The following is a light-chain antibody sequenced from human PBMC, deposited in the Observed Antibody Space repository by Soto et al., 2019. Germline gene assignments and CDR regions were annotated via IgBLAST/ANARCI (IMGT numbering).Light chain of an antibody. V-gene: IGKV3-20*01. CDR2: GAS. J-gene: IGKJ5*01. CDR3: QQYGSSST. CDR1: QSVSSY. Sequence: IVLTQSAGTVSLSPGERATLSCRASQSVSSYLAWYQQKPGQAPRLLIYGASSRATGIPDRFSGSGSGTDFTLTISRLEPEDFAVYYCQQYGSSSTFGQGTRLEIK.